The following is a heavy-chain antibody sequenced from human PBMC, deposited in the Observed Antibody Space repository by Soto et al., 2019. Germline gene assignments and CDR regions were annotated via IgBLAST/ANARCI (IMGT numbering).Heavy chain of an antibody. Sequence: PGGSLRLSFAASGFPFSRHGMHWVRQAPGKGLEWVAVISYDGTNQYYADSVKVRFTISRDNSKNTLYLQMNSLRSEDTAVYYCAKEGYCSGGFCPYGMDVWGQGTTGTVS. CDR3: AKEGYCSGGFCPYGMDV. J-gene: IGHJ6*02. CDR2: ISYDGTNQ. V-gene: IGHV3-30*18. D-gene: IGHD2-15*01. CDR1: GFPFSRHG.